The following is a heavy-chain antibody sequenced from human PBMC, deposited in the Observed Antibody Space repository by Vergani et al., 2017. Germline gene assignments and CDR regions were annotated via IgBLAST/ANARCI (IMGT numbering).Heavy chain of an antibody. J-gene: IGHJ5*02. Sequence: QVQLQQWGAGLLKPSETLSLTCAVYGGSFSGYYWSWIRQPPGKGLEWIGEINHSGSTNYNPSLKSRVTISVDTSKNQFSLKLSSVTAADTAVYYCSRERRQLGGGNWFDPWGQGTLVTVSS. CDR3: SRERRQLGGGNWFDP. V-gene: IGHV4-34*01. CDR1: GGSFSGYY. D-gene: IGHD3-16*01. CDR2: INHSGST.